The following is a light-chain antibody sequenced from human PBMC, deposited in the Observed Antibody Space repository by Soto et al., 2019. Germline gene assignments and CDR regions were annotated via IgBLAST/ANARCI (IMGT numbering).Light chain of an antibody. CDR3: QQYGRSPPWT. J-gene: IGKJ1*01. CDR2: GAS. V-gene: IGKV3-20*01. CDR1: QSVSSSF. Sequence: EIGLTQSPGTLSLSPGERSTLSCRASQSVSSSFLSWYQQNPSQAPRLLIYGASSRATGIPDRFSGSRSGTDCTLTISRREPEDFAVYYCQQYGRSPPWTFGQGTKVEIK.